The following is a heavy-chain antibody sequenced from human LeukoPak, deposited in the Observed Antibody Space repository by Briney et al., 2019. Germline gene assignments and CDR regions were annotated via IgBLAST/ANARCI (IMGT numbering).Heavy chain of an antibody. CDR1: GYSFTSYW. J-gene: IGHJ3*02. Sequence: GESLKISCKGSGYSFTSYWIGWVRQMPGKGLEWMGIIYPGDSDTRYSPSFQGQVTISADKSISTAYLQWSSLKASDTAMYYCARHLHTSITMIVLDAFDIWGQGTMATVSS. D-gene: IGHD3-22*01. V-gene: IGHV5-51*01. CDR2: IYPGDSDT. CDR3: ARHLHTSITMIVLDAFDI.